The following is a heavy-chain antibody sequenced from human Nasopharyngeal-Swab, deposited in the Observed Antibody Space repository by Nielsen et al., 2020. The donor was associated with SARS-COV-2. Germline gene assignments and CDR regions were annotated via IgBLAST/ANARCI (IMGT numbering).Heavy chain of an antibody. V-gene: IGHV3-74*01. J-gene: IGHJ3*02. CDR3: TRVDVHDAFDM. D-gene: IGHD3-16*01. Sequence: GGSLRLSCAASGFTLSTYWIHWVRQTPGKVLLWVSRINTDASRTSYADSVKGRFTISRDNAKNTVYLQMNSLRGEDTAVYYCTRVDVHDAFDMWGQGTMVTVSS. CDR1: GFTLSTYW. CDR2: INTDASRT.